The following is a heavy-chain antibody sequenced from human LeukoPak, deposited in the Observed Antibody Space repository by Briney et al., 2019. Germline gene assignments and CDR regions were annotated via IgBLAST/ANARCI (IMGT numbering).Heavy chain of an antibody. V-gene: IGHV3-74*01. Sequence: SGGSLRLSCVASGFTFSTYWMHWVRQAPGKGLVWVARIHSDGSSTTYADSVKGRFTISRDNAKNTLYLQMKSLRAEDTAVYYCARDIYSKSGDDYWGQGTLVTVSS. CDR3: ARDIYSKSGDDY. CDR2: IHSDGSST. J-gene: IGHJ4*02. CDR1: GFTFSTYW. D-gene: IGHD6-13*01.